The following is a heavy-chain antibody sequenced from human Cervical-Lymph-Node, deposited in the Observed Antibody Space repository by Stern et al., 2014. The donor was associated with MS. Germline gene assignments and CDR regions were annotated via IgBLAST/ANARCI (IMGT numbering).Heavy chain of an antibody. V-gene: IGHV3-33*01. CDR3: ASAYSSSHYYFDY. Sequence: VQLEESGGGVVQPGRSLRLSCAASGFSFSRYAMHWVRQAPGKGLEWVALIWYDGSNPYYADSVTGRFTISRDNFKNTQYLQMNSLRAEDTAVYYCASAYSSSHYYFDYWGQGTLVTVSS. CDR1: GFSFSRYA. D-gene: IGHD6-13*01. J-gene: IGHJ4*02. CDR2: IWYDGSNP.